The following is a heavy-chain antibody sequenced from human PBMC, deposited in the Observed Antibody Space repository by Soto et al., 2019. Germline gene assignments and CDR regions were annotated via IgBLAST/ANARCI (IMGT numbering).Heavy chain of an antibody. CDR1: GDTVTNYG. V-gene: IGHV1-18*01. D-gene: IGHD6-19*01. CDR2: ISFYNGNT. J-gene: IGHJ4*02. CDR3: ASATSIAVAGKES. Sequence: QVQLVQSGGEVKKPGASVKVSCKASGDTVTNYGISWVRQAPGQGREWMGWISFYNGNTNYAQKLQGRVTLTTDTSTSTAYMELRSLRSDDTAVYYCASATSIAVAGKESWGQGTLVTVSS.